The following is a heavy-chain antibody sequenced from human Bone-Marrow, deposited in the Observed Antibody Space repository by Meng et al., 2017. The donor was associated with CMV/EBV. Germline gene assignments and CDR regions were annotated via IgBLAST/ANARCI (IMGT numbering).Heavy chain of an antibody. CDR1: GYSISSGYY. D-gene: IGHD1-26*01. Sequence: SENLSLTCTVSGYSISSGYYWGWIRQPPGKGLEWIGSIYHSGSTYYNPSLKSRVTISVDTSKNQFSLKLSSVTAADTAVYYCARDEGATVLDYWGQGTLVTVSS. CDR2: IYHSGST. V-gene: IGHV4-38-2*02. J-gene: IGHJ4*02. CDR3: ARDEGATVLDY.